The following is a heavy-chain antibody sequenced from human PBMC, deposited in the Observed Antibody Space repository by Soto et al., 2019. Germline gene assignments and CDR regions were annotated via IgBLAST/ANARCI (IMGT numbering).Heavy chain of an antibody. J-gene: IGHJ2*01. CDR2: ISGSGGST. CDR1: GFTFSSYA. V-gene: IGHV3-23*01. D-gene: IGHD4-17*01. Sequence: EVQLLESGGGLVQPGGSLRLSCAASGFTFSSYAMSWVRQAPGKGLEWVSAISGSGGSTYYADSVKGRFTISRDNSKNTLYRQMNSLRAEDTAGYYCAKAGDYVDIWYFDLWGRGTLVTVSS. CDR3: AKAGDYVDIWYFDL.